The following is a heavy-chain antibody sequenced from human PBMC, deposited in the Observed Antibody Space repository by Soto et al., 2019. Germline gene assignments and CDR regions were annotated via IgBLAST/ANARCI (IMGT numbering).Heavy chain of an antibody. D-gene: IGHD4-17*01. V-gene: IGHV1-3*01. CDR3: ARALDAYGDNDLDY. J-gene: IGHJ4*02. CDR1: GYTFTSYA. CDR2: INAGNGNT. Sequence: QVQLVQSGAEVKKPGASVKVSCKASGYTFTSYAMHWVRQAPGQRLEWMGWINAGNGNTKYSQKFQGRVTITRDTSASTAYMELSSLRSEDTAVYYCARALDAYGDNDLDYWGQGTLVTVSS.